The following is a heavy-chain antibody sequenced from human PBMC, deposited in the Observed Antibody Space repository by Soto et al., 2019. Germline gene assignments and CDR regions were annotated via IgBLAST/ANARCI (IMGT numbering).Heavy chain of an antibody. J-gene: IGHJ5*02. V-gene: IGHV4-31*03. CDR3: ARDTGNYDILTGYYPQNWFDP. CDR1: GGSVSSGGYY. D-gene: IGHD3-9*01. Sequence: SETLSLTCTVSGGSVSSGGYYWSWIRQHPGKGQEWIGYIYYSGSTYYNPSLKSRVTISVDTSKNQCSLKLSSVTAADTAVYDCARDTGNYDILTGYYPQNWFDPWGQGTLVTVSS. CDR2: IYYSGST.